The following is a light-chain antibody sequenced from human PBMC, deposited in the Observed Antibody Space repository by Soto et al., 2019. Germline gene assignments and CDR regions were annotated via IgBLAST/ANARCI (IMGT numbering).Light chain of an antibody. CDR2: DVS. CDR1: SSDVGAYNY. Sequence: QFALTQPASVSGAPGQSITISCTGTSSDVGAYNYVSWYQQHPGKVPKLMIYDVSSRPSGVSDRFSGSKSGNTASLTISGLQAEDEADYDCSSYTTSLTYVFGTGTKLTVL. CDR3: SSYTTSLTYV. J-gene: IGLJ1*01. V-gene: IGLV2-14*03.